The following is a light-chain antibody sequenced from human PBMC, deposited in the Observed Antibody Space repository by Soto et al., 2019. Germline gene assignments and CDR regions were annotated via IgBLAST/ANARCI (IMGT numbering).Light chain of an antibody. Sequence: DIQMTQSPSSLSASVGDRVTISCRARQGVSNYLAWYQQKPGQVPKLLIYAASTLQSGVPSRFSGSGSGTEFTLNINSLQPEDVAIYYCQKYNSAPRTFGQGTQVERK. J-gene: IGKJ1*01. CDR1: QGVSNY. CDR2: AAS. CDR3: QKYNSAPRT. V-gene: IGKV1-27*01.